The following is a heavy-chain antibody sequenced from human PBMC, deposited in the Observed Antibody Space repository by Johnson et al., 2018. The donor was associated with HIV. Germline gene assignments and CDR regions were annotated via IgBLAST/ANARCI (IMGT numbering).Heavy chain of an antibody. CDR3: AKERGKRWPHPRDAFDI. CDR1: GFTFSRYG. J-gene: IGHJ3*02. D-gene: IGHD5-24*01. V-gene: IGHV3-30*19. Sequence: QVQLVESGGGVVQPGRSLRLSCAASGFTFSRYGMHWVRQAPGRGLEWVAVISYDGSNKYYADSVKGRFTISRDNSKNTLYLRMNSLRAEDTAVYYCAKERGKRWPHPRDAFDIWGQGTMVTVSS. CDR2: ISYDGSNK.